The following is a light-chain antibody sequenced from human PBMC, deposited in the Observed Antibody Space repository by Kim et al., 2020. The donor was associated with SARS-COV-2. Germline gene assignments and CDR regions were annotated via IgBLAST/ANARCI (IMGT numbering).Light chain of an antibody. J-gene: IGKJ5*01. CDR3: QHSFSTPVT. V-gene: IGKV1-39*01. CDR1: QSISSY. Sequence: ASVGDRVTITCRASQSISSYLNWYQQKPGEPPKLLIYKAYSLQSGVPSRFSGSGSGTDVTLTISSLQPEDFATYYCQHSFSTPVTFGQGTRLEIK. CDR2: KAY.